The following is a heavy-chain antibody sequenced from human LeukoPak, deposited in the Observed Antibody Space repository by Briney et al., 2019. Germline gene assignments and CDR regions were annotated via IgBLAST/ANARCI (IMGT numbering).Heavy chain of an antibody. Sequence: GGSLRLSCAASGFTFSNYGMHWVRQAPGKGLEWVAVISYDGSNKYYADSVKGRFTISRDNSKNTLYLQMDSLRAEDTAVYYCAKDRGYITYYFDYWGQGTLVTVSS. CDR2: ISYDGSNK. J-gene: IGHJ4*02. CDR1: GFTFSNYG. CDR3: AKDRGYITYYFDY. D-gene: IGHD3-10*01. V-gene: IGHV3-30*18.